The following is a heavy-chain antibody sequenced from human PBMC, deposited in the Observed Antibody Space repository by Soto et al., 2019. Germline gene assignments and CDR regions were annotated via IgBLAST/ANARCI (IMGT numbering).Heavy chain of an antibody. Sequence: VQLQESGPGLVKPSQTLSLTSTVSGGSVSSGNYYMSWVRQAPGKGLEWVSVIYSGGNTYYADSVKGRFTISRHNSKNTLYLQMNSLRAEDTAVYYCARVETAPGIWGAFDIWGQGTMVTVSS. CDR1: GGSVSSGNYY. V-gene: IGHV3-53*04. D-gene: IGHD2-15*01. J-gene: IGHJ3*02. CDR2: IYSGGNT. CDR3: ARVETAPGIWGAFDI.